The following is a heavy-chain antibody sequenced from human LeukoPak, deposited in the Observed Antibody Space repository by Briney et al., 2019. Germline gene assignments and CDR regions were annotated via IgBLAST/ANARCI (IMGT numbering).Heavy chain of an antibody. Sequence: GESLKISCKGSGYSFTSYWIGWVRQVPGKGLEWMGIIYPGDSDTRYSPSFQGQVTISAGKSISTAYLQWSSLKASDTAMYYCATGYSNYDYYYYMDVWGKGTTVTVSS. D-gene: IGHD4-11*01. CDR2: IYPGDSDT. V-gene: IGHV5-51*01. CDR3: ATGYSNYDYYYYMDV. J-gene: IGHJ6*03. CDR1: GYSFTSYW.